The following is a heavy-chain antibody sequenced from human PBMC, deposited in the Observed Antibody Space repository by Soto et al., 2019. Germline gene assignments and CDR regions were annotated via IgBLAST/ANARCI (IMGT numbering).Heavy chain of an antibody. CDR3: ARRGSGRDYYYYYYMDV. D-gene: IGHD3-10*01. Sequence: QVQLVQSGAEVKKPGASVKVSCKASGYTFTSYDSNWVRQATGQGLEWMGWMNPNSGNTGYAQKFQGRVTMTRNTSISTAYMELSSLRSEDTAVYYCARRGSGRDYYYYYYMDVWGKGTTVTVSS. CDR1: GYTFTSYD. J-gene: IGHJ6*03. CDR2: MNPNSGNT. V-gene: IGHV1-8*01.